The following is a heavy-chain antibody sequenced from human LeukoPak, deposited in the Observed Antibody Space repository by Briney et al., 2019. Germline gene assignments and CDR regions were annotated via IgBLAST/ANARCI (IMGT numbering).Heavy chain of an antibody. CDR2: ISSSSSYI. Sequence: GGSLRLSCAASGFTFSSYSMNWVRQAPGKGLEWVSSISSSSSYIYYADSMKGRFTISRDNSKNTLYLQMNSLRAEDTAVYYCAKAGIVGATGSVGFYYFDYWGQGTLVTVSS. CDR1: GFTFSSYS. D-gene: IGHD1-26*01. CDR3: AKAGIVGATGSVGFYYFDY. V-gene: IGHV3-21*01. J-gene: IGHJ4*02.